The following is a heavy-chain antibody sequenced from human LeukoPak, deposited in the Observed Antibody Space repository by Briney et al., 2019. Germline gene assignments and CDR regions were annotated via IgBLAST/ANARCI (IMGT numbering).Heavy chain of an antibody. CDR1: GFTFSSYG. J-gene: IGHJ4*02. Sequence: GGSLRLSCAASGFTFSSYGMNWVRQAPGKGLEWVSYISSSGSTIYYADSVKGRFTISRDNAKNSLYLQMNSLRAEDTAVYYCAAVDAVGYSSSWYLDYWGQGTLVTVSS. CDR3: AAVDAVGYSSSWYLDY. D-gene: IGHD6-13*01. CDR2: ISSSGSTI. V-gene: IGHV3-48*04.